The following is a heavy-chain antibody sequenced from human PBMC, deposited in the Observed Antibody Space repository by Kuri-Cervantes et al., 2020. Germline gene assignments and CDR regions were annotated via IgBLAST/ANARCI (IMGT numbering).Heavy chain of an antibody. Sequence: GESLKISCAGSGFSFSTSWLDWVRQAPGKGLEWLANIKEDGGETYYVESVRGRFTISRDNAKNSLYLQMNSLRAEDTAVYYCARGRTTVPYYYYGMDVWGQGTTVTVSS. CDR2: IKEDGGET. CDR1: GFSFSTSW. V-gene: IGHV3-7*01. D-gene: IGHD4-17*01. J-gene: IGHJ6*02. CDR3: ARGRTTVPYYYYGMDV.